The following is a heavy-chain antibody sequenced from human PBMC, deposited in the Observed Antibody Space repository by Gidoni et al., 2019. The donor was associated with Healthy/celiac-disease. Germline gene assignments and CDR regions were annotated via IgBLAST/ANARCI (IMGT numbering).Heavy chain of an antibody. J-gene: IGHJ5*02. CDR3: ARDGGVALQNVCLTGRVAVAAENWFDP. D-gene: IGHD6-19*01. CDR2: IYYSGST. V-gene: IGHV4-39*07. CDR1: GGSISSSSYY. Sequence: GGSISSSSYYWDWIRQHPGKGLEWIGSIYYSGSTYYNPALKSRVTISVDTAKNQFSLKLSSGAAADTAVYFCARDGGVALQNVCLTGRVAVAAENWFDPWGQGTLVTVSS.